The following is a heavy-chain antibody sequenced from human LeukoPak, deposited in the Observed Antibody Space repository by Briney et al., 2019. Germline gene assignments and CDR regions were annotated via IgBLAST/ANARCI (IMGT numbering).Heavy chain of an antibody. V-gene: IGHV4-59*01. CDR2: IYYSGST. J-gene: IGHJ4*02. D-gene: IGHD6-13*01. CDR1: GGSISSYY. CDR3: ARASQKQQLAL. Sequence: SETLSLTCTVSGGSISSYYWSWIRQPPGKGLEWIGYIYYSGSTNYNPSLKSRVTISVDTSKNQFSLKLSSVTAADTAVYYCARASQKQQLALWGQGTLVTVSS.